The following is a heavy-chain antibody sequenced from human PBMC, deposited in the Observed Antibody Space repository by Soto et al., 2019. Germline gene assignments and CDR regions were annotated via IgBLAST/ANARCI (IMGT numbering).Heavy chain of an antibody. J-gene: IGHJ3*02. V-gene: IGHV3-30*04. CDR2: ISSDGSNK. CDR3: ARPRGSGWLDAFDI. D-gene: IGHD6-19*01. Sequence: QVQLVESGGGVVQPGRSLRLSCAASGFTFISSAMHWVRQAPGKGLEWVAVISSDGSNKNYGESVKGRFTTSRDNSKNTLYLQMNSLRDEDTAVYYCARPRGSGWLDAFDIWGRGTMVTVSS. CDR1: GFTFISSA.